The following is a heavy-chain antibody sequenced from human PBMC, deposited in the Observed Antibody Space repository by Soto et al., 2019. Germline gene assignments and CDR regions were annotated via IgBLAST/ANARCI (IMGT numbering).Heavy chain of an antibody. V-gene: IGHV4-59*01. D-gene: IGHD7-27*01. Sequence: PSETLSLTCTVSGGSIGSYYWNWIRQPPAKGLEWIGYIYYSGSTNYNPSLESRVTMSVDTSKYQFSLKLNSVTAADTAIYYCARQAYWGDALDIWGQGTMVAISS. CDR2: IYYSGST. J-gene: IGHJ3*02. CDR3: ARQAYWGDALDI. CDR1: GGSIGSYY.